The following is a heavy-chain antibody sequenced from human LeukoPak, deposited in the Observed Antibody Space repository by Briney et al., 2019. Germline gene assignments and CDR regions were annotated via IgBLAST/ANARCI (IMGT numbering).Heavy chain of an antibody. J-gene: IGHJ4*02. CDR1: GFTFSSYA. CDR3: ARAYSSSWFDY. V-gene: IGHV3-30*04. D-gene: IGHD6-13*01. CDR2: TSYDGSNK. Sequence: GGSLRLSCAASGFTFSSYAMHWVRQAPGKGLEWVAVTSYDGSNKYYADSVKGRFTISRDNSKNTLYLQMNSLRAEDTAVYYCARAYSSSWFDYWGQGTLVTVSS.